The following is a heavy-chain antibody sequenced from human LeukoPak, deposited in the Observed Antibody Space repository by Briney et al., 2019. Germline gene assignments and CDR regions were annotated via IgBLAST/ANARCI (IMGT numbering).Heavy chain of an antibody. CDR3: ASTYYDSSGYDL. V-gene: IGHV3-74*01. Sequence: GGSLRVSCAASGFTFSSYWMHWVRQAPGKGLVWVSRINSDGSSTSYADSVKGRFTISRDNAKNTLYLQMNSLRAEDTAVYYCASTYYDSSGYDLWGQGTLVTVSS. CDR1: GFTFSSYW. J-gene: IGHJ4*02. CDR2: INSDGSST. D-gene: IGHD3-22*01.